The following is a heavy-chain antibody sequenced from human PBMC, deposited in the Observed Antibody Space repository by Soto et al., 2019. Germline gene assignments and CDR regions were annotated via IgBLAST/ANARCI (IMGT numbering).Heavy chain of an antibody. CDR1: GDSMSSSDYY. V-gene: IGHV4-39*01. J-gene: IGHJ4*02. CDR2: IYYSGST. Sequence: QLQLHESGPGLVKPSETLSLTCAVSGDSMSSSDYYWGWIRQPPGKGLEWIGSIYYSGSTYYNPALRSRVAIAVDTSKNQFSLKLNSLTAANTAIYYCARRTVNIRTFYSGLKTHCFDYWGQGAPVTVSS. CDR3: ARRTVNIRTFYSGLKTHCFDY. D-gene: IGHD6-19*01.